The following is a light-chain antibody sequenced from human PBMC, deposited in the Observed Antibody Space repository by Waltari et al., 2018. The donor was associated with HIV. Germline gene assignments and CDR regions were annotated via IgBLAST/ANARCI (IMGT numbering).Light chain of an antibody. CDR2: HNH. V-gene: IGLV1-44*01. CDR3: AAWDVSLSGLWV. CDR1: SSNLGTNT. Sequence: QSVMTQPPSASATPGQTVTISCSGSSSNLGTNTVHWYQQLPGTAPKLLIYHNHQRPSGVPDRFSGSKSGTSASLAISGLQSEDEAAYYCAAWDVSLSGLWVFGGGTKLTVL. J-gene: IGLJ3*02.